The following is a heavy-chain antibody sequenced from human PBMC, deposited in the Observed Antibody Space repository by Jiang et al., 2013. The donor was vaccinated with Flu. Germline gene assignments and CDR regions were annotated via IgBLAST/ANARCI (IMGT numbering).Heavy chain of an antibody. Sequence: AEVKKPGASVKVSCKASGYTFTSYYMHWVRQAPGQGLEWMGIINPSGGSTSYAQKFQGRVTMTRDTSTSTVYMELSSLRSEDTAVYYCARDMYYYDKRYYFGYWGQGTLVTVSS. CDR3: ARDMYYYDKRYYFGY. CDR2: INPSGGST. J-gene: IGHJ4*02. D-gene: IGHD3-22*01. V-gene: IGHV1-46*01. CDR1: GYTFTSYY.